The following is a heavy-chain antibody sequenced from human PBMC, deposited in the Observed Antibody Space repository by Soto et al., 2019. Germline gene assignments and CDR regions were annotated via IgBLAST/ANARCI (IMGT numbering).Heavy chain of an antibody. J-gene: IGHJ3*02. CDR2: INAGNGNT. V-gene: IGHV1-3*01. Sequence: GASVKVSCKASGYAFTGYAMHWLRQAPRQRLEWMGWINAGNGNTKYSQKFQGRVTITRDTSASTASMELSSLRSEDTAVYYCVFLGYYDSSGYPMAFDIWGKGPLVTV. D-gene: IGHD3-22*01. CDR3: VFLGYYDSSGYPMAFDI. CDR1: GYAFTGYA.